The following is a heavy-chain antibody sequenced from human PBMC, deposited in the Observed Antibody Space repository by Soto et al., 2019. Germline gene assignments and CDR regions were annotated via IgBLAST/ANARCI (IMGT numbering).Heavy chain of an antibody. CDR3: ARDFSRKDEYPMDV. D-gene: IGHD2-2*01. V-gene: IGHV3-33*01. J-gene: IGHJ6*03. CDR2: IWYDGSNK. CDR1: GFTFSSYG. Sequence: QVQLVESGGGVVQPGRSLRLSCAASGFTFSSYGMHWVRQAPGKGLEWVAVIWYDGSNKYYADSVKGRFTISRDNSKNTLYLQMNSLRAEDTAVYYCARDFSRKDEYPMDVWGKGTTVTVSS.